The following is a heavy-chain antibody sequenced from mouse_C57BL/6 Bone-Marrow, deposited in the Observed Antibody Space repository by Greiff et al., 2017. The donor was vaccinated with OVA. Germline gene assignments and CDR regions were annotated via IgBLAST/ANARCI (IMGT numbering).Heavy chain of an antibody. J-gene: IGHJ1*03. CDR1: GYTFTDYY. D-gene: IGHD1-1*01. Sequence: QVQLQQSGPELVKPGASVKISCKASGYTFTDYYINWVKQRPGQGLEWIGWIFPGSGSTYYNEKFKGKATLTVDKSSSTAYMLLSSLTSEDSAVYFCAKEPSTVVATRYFDVWGTGTTVTVSS. CDR3: AKEPSTVVATRYFDV. CDR2: IFPGSGST. V-gene: IGHV1-75*01.